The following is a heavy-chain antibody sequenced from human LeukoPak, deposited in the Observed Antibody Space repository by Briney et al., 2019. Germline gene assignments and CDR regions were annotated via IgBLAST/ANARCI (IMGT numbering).Heavy chain of an antibody. CDR1: GDSISAFY. D-gene: IGHD3-10*01. CDR3: ARGGARGSSAFDI. Sequence: SWETLSLTCTVSGDSISAFYWSWIRQPPGKGLEWIGYIYYSGSTNYNPSLKSRVTILIGTSKNQFSLKLRSVTAADTAVYYCARGGARGSSAFDIWGQGTMVTVSS. CDR2: IYYSGST. J-gene: IGHJ3*02. V-gene: IGHV4-59*01.